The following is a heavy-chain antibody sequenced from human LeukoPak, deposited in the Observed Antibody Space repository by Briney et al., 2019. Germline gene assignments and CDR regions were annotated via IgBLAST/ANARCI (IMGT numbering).Heavy chain of an antibody. J-gene: IGHJ6*03. CDR1: GFTFSSYA. D-gene: IGHD3-3*01. CDR2: ISYDGSNK. CDR3: AKDPGFWSGYYGSGYYYYMDV. V-gene: IGHV3-30-3*01. Sequence: GGSLRLSCAASGFTFSSYAMHWVRQAPGKGLEWVAVISYDGSNKYYADSVKGRFTISRDNSKNTLYLQMNSLRAEDTAVYYCAKDPGFWSGYYGSGYYYYMDVWGKGTTVTVSS.